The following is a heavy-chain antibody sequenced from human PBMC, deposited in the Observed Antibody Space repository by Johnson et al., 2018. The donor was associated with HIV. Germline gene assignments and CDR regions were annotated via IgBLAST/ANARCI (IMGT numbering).Heavy chain of an antibody. CDR1: GFTFSSYA. CDR3: ARSRQVGTPDAFDI. J-gene: IGHJ3*02. CDR2: ISYDGSNK. V-gene: IGHV3-30*04. Sequence: VQLVESGGGLVQPGRSLRLSCAASGFTFSSYAMHWVRQAPGKGLEWVAVISYDGSNKYYADSVKGRFTISRDNAKNSLYVQMNSLRVEDTAVYYCARSRQVGTPDAFDIWGQGTMVTVSS. D-gene: IGHD1-14*01.